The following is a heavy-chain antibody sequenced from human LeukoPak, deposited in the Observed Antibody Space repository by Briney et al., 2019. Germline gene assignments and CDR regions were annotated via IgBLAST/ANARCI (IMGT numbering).Heavy chain of an antibody. Sequence: GGSLRLSCAASGFTFSSYSMNWVRQAPGKGLKWISYISGSSKIIHWAESLKGRFTISRDNAKNSLYLQMNSLRDEDTAVYYCARDYSSSGTFFGYYYGMDVWGQGTTVTVSS. V-gene: IGHV3-48*02. CDR2: ISGSSKII. CDR3: ARDYSSSGTFFGYYYGMDV. J-gene: IGHJ6*02. CDR1: GFTFSSYS. D-gene: IGHD2-2*01.